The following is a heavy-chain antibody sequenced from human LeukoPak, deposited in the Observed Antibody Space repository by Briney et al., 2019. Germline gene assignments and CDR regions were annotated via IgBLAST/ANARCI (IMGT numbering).Heavy chain of an antibody. CDR2: IYYSGST. V-gene: IGHV4-59*08. D-gene: IGHD3-22*01. Sequence: SETLSLTCTVSGGSISSYYWSWIRQPPGKGLEWIGCIYYSGSTNYNPSLKSRVTISVDTSKNQFSLKLSSVTAADTAVYYCARRPYYDSSGWFDPWGQGTLVTVSS. CDR3: ARRPYYDSSGWFDP. J-gene: IGHJ5*02. CDR1: GGSISSYY.